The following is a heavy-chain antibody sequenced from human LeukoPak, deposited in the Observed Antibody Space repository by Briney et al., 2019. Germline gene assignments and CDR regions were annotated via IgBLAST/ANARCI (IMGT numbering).Heavy chain of an antibody. CDR1: GFTFSTYW. J-gene: IGHJ1*01. D-gene: IGHD1-26*01. CDR2: INSDGSST. CDR3: ARDPSLFSGSYGY. Sequence: GGSLRLSXAASGFTFSTYWMHWVRQAPGKGLVWVSRINSDGSSTSYADSVKGRFTISRDNAKNTLYLQMNSLRAEDTAIYYCARDPSLFSGSYGYWGQGTLVTVSS. V-gene: IGHV3-74*01.